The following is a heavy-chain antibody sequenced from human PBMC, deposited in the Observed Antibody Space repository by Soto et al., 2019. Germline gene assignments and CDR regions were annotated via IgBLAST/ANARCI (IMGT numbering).Heavy chain of an antibody. CDR2: IYYSGST. Sequence: SETLSLTCTVSGGSISSGDYYWGWIRQPPGKGLEWIGYIYYSGSTYYNPSLKSRVTISVDTSKNQFSLKLSSVTAADTAVYYCARFTYGDYVWFDPWGQGTLVTVSS. J-gene: IGHJ5*02. CDR3: ARFTYGDYVWFDP. D-gene: IGHD4-17*01. V-gene: IGHV4-30-4*01. CDR1: GGSISSGDYY.